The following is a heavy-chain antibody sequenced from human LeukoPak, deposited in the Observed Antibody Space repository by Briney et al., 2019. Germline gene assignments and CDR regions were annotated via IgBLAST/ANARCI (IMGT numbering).Heavy chain of an antibody. CDR3: AKDKLPTVTTYYFDY. V-gene: IGHV3-9*01. J-gene: IGHJ4*02. Sequence: GGSLRLSCAASGFTFDDYAMHWVRHAPGKGLEWVSGISWNSGSIGYADSVKGRFTISRDNAKNSLYLQMNSLRAEDTALYYCAKDKLPTVTTYYFDYWGQGTLGTVS. D-gene: IGHD4-17*01. CDR1: GFTFDDYA. CDR2: ISWNSGSI.